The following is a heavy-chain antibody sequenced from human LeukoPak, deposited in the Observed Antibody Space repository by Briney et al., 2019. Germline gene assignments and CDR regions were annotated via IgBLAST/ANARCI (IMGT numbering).Heavy chain of an antibody. CDR3: AEDRHAPGRYCSSTSCLPFDP. CDR2: IYSGTI. D-gene: IGHD2-2*01. V-gene: IGHV3-53*01. J-gene: IGHJ5*02. Sequence: GGSLRLSCTVSGFTVSSNSMSWVRQAPGKGLEWVSFIYSGTIHYSDSVKGRFTISRDNSEKKLYLQMNSLRAEDTAVYYCAEDRHAPGRYCSSTSCLPFDPWGQGTLVTVSS. CDR1: GFTVSSNS.